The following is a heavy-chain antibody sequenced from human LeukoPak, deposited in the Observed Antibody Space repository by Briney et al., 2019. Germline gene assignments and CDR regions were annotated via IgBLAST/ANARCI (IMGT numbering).Heavy chain of an antibody. J-gene: IGHJ6*02. V-gene: IGHV3-21*01. Sequence: GGSLRLSCAASGFTFSSYSMNWVRQAPGKGLEWVSSISSSSSYIYYADSVKGRFTISRDNAKNSLYLQMNSLRAKDTAVYYCARGIAVAGTIRYGMDVWGQGTTVTVSS. CDR2: ISSSSSYI. CDR1: GFTFSSYS. D-gene: IGHD6-19*01. CDR3: ARGIAVAGTIRYGMDV.